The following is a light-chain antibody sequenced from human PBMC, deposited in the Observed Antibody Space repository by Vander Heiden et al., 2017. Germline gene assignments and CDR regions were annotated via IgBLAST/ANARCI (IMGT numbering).Light chain of an antibody. CDR1: SSDVGGYDS. Sequence: QSALTPPASVSGSLGQSITISCAGTSSDVGGYDSVSWYQQHQGKAPKLMIYDVTYRPSGVSIRFSGSKSGNTASLTISGLQDEDESDYYCSSYTTTGTRLFGTGTKVTVL. V-gene: IGLV2-14*03. J-gene: IGLJ1*01. CDR2: DVT. CDR3: SSYTTTGTRL.